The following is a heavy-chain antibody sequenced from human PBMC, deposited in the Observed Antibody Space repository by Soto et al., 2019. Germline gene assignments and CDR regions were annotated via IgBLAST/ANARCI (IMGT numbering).Heavy chain of an antibody. CDR2: INPNSGGT. CDR1: GYTFTGYY. J-gene: IGHJ5*02. Sequence: ASVKVSCKASGYTFTGYYMHWVRQAPGQGLEWMGWINPNSGGTNYAQKFQGRVTMTRDTSISTAYMELSRLRSGDTAVYYCARDPHEFWTSYWFDPWGQGTPVTVSS. CDR3: ARDPHEFWTSYWFDP. V-gene: IGHV1-2*02. D-gene: IGHD3-3*01.